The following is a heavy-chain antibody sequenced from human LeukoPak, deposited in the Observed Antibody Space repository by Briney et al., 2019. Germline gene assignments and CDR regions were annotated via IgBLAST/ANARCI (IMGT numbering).Heavy chain of an antibody. CDR2: ISGSGGTT. CDR3: AREGNYYDMDV. Sequence: PGGSLRLSRAASLFTFSSYAMTWVRQAPGKGLEWVSTISGSGGTTYYADSVKGRFTISRDNSKNTLYLQMNSLRAEDTAVYYCAREGNYYDMDVWGQGTTVTVSS. V-gene: IGHV3-23*01. J-gene: IGHJ6*02. CDR1: LFTFSSYA.